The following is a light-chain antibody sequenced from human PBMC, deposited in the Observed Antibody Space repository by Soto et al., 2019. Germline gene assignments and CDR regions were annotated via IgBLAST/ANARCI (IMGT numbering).Light chain of an antibody. V-gene: IGKV1-39*01. Sequence: DIQSTQSASSPSGSVGAIVSITCRASQSVDTWLAWYQQKPGKAPRLLIFATSNLQSGVPSRFSGSGSGTHFTLSISSLQPEDSATYYCQQSYNTQWTVGQGTKVDIK. CDR1: QSVDTW. CDR2: ATS. CDR3: QQSYNTQWT. J-gene: IGKJ1*01.